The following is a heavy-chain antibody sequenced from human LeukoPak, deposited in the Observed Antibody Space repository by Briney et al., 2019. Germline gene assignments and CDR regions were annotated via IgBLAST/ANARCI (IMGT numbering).Heavy chain of an antibody. CDR2: INHSGST. D-gene: IGHD3-9*01. CDR1: GGSFSGYY. V-gene: IGHV4-34*01. J-gene: IGHJ6*02. Sequence: PETLSLTCAVYGGSFSGYYWSWIRQPPGKGLEWIGEINHSGSTNYNPSLKSRVTISVDTSKNQFSLKLSSVTAADTAVYYCASLRLLRYFDWLPSDYYYGMDVWGQGTTVTVSS. CDR3: ASLRLLRYFDWLPSDYYYGMDV.